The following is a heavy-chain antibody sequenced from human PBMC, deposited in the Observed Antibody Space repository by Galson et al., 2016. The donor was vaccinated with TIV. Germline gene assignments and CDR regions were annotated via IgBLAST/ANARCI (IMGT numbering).Heavy chain of an antibody. J-gene: IGHJ4*02. D-gene: IGHD2-15*01. CDR2: IKSKSDGATT. CDR1: GFTFSNAW. V-gene: IGHV3-15*01. CDR3: LGLDY. Sequence: SLRLSCAASGFTFSNAWMTWVRQAPGRGLEWVGRIKSKSDGATTAYAAPVKGRFSISRDDSKDTALYFCTTDLGYCLISRCSLGLDYWGQGTLVTVSS.